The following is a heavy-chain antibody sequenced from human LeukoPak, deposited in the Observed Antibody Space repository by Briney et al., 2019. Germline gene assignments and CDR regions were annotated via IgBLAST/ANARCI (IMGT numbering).Heavy chain of an antibody. Sequence: GASVKVSCKASGGTFSTYSLSWVRQATGQGLEWMGWMNPNSGNTGYAQKFQGRVTMTRNTSISTAYMELSSLRSEDTAVYYCARGRYYKYGYWGQGTLVTVSS. CDR2: MNPNSGNT. J-gene: IGHJ4*02. CDR3: ARGRYYKYGY. CDR1: GGTFSTYS. D-gene: IGHD3-10*01. V-gene: IGHV1-8*02.